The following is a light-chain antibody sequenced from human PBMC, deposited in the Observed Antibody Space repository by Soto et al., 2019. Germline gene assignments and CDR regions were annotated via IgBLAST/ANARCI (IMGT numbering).Light chain of an antibody. CDR2: GAS. CDR1: QRVSSGY. V-gene: IGKV3-20*01. J-gene: IGKJ1*01. CDR3: QQYNSYSPRT. Sequence: EVVLTQSPGTLSLSPGERATLSCRASQRVSSGYLAWYQQKPGQAPRLLIYGASSRATGIPDRFSGRGSGTDFTLTISSLQPDDFATYYCQQYNSYSPRTFGQGTKVEIK.